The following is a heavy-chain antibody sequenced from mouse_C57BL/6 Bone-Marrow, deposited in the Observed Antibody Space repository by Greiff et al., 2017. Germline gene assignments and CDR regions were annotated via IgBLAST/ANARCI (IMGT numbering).Heavy chain of an antibody. J-gene: IGHJ3*01. D-gene: IGHD2-14*01. CDR1: GYTFTDYY. CDR3: AKYAAWFAD. Sequence: VQLQQSGPELVKPGASVKISCKASGYTFTDYYMNWVKQSHGKSLEWIGDINPNNGGTSYNQKFKGKATLTVDKSSSTAYMELRSLTSEDSAVYYCAKYAAWFADWGQGTLVTVSA. CDR2: INPNNGGT. V-gene: IGHV1-26*01.